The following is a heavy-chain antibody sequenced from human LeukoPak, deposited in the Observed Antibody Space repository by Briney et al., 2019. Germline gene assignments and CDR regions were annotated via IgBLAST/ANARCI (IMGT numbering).Heavy chain of an antibody. CDR2: IKQDGSEK. Sequence: GGSLRLSCVVSGVTSSRDWMNWVRQAPGKGLEWVANIKQDGSEKYYVDSVKGRFTISRDNAKKSLYLQMNSLRAEDTAVYYCARETEMANLDYWGQGTLVTVSS. V-gene: IGHV3-7*04. D-gene: IGHD5-24*01. CDR3: ARETEMANLDY. J-gene: IGHJ4*02. CDR1: GVTSSRDW.